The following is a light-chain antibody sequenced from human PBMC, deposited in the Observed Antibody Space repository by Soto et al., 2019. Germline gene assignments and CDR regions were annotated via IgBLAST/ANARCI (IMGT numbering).Light chain of an antibody. Sequence: EIVLTQSPGTLSLSPGERATLSCRASQSVRSSYLAWYQQKPGQAPRLLIYGASSRATGIPDRISGSGSGTDFTLTISRLEPEDFAVYYCQQYGSPPQTFGQGTKEEI. V-gene: IGKV3-20*01. CDR2: GAS. J-gene: IGKJ1*01. CDR3: QQYGSPPQT. CDR1: QSVRSSY.